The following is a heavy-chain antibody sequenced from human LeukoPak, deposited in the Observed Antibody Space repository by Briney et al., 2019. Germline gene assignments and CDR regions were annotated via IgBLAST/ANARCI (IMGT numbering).Heavy chain of an antibody. V-gene: IGHV3-30*14. Sequence: PGGSLRLSCSASGFTFSNYAMHWVRQAPGKGLEWVAVISYDGTNKYYADSVKGRFTISRDNSKNTLYLQMNSLRAKDTAVYYCASDSYSPEYFQHWGQGTLVTVSS. D-gene: IGHD2-15*01. CDR3: ASDSYSPEYFQH. CDR2: ISYDGTNK. J-gene: IGHJ1*01. CDR1: GFTFSNYA.